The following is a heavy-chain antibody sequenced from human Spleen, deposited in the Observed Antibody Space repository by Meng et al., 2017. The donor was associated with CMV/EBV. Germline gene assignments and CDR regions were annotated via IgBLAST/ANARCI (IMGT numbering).Heavy chain of an antibody. Sequence: GESLKISCAASGFTSGDYAMTWVRQAPGKGLEWVGFIRSKAYGGTTEYAASVKGRFTISRDDSKSIAYLQMNSLKTEDTAVYYCINSGYDPYYYYGMDVWGQGTTVTVSS. V-gene: IGHV3-49*04. J-gene: IGHJ6*02. CDR2: IRSKAYGGTT. CDR1: GFTSGDYA. CDR3: INSGYDPYYYYGMDV. D-gene: IGHD5-12*01.